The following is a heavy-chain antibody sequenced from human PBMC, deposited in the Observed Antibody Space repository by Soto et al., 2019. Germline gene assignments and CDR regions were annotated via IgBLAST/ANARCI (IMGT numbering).Heavy chain of an antibody. V-gene: IGHV4-59*08. J-gene: IGHJ4*02. Sequence: QVQLQESGPGLVKPSETLSLTCTVSGGSISTYYWNWIRQPPGKGLERIGYIYYGGSANYNPSLKSRVTISVDTSKKQFSLKLSSVTAADTAVYYCARGGHCTNGVCSALDYWGQGTLVTVSS. CDR3: ARGGHCTNGVCSALDY. CDR1: GGSISTYY. CDR2: IYYGGSA. D-gene: IGHD2-8*01.